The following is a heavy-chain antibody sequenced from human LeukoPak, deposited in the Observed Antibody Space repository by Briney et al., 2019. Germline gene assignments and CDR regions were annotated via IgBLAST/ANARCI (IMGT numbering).Heavy chain of an antibody. Sequence: GGSLRLSCAASGFTFSSYSMNWVRQAPGKGLEWVSSISSSSSYIYYAASVKGRFTISRDNAKNSLYLQMNSLRAEDTAVYYCARDRIGMNSGSYYWGQGTLVTVSS. J-gene: IGHJ4*02. D-gene: IGHD1-26*01. V-gene: IGHV3-21*01. CDR1: GFTFSSYS. CDR3: ARDRIGMNSGSYY. CDR2: ISSSSSYI.